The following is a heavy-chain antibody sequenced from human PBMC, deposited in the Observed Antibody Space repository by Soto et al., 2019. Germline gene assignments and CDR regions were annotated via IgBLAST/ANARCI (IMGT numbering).Heavy chain of an antibody. CDR2: ISYDGSNK. D-gene: IGHD5-18*01. CDR1: GFTFSSYA. Sequence: QVQLVESGGGVVQPGRSLRLSCAASGFTFSSYAMHWVRQAPGKGLEWVAVISYDGSNKYYADSVKGRFTISRDNSKNTLYLQMNSLRAEDTAVYYCARERMDSYGLDYWGQGTLVTVSS. V-gene: IGHV3-30-3*01. CDR3: ARERMDSYGLDY. J-gene: IGHJ4*02.